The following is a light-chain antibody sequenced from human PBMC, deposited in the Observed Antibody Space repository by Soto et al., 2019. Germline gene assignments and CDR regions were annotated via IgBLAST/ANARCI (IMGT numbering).Light chain of an antibody. Sequence: DIQMTQSPSSLSASVGDRVTITCRASQGISNYLAWYQLKPGKVPKLLIYGASTLQSGVPSRFSGSGSGTDFTLTIISLQPEDAATYYCQKYNSVPLTFGQGTRLEIK. CDR1: QGISNY. V-gene: IGKV1-27*01. CDR2: GAS. J-gene: IGKJ5*01. CDR3: QKYNSVPLT.